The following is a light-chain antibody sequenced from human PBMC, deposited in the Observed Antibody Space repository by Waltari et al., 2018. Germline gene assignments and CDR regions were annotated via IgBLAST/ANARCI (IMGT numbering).Light chain of an antibody. CDR2: GAS. Sequence: EIVLTQSPGSLSSSPGERVTLSCRASQSVSRALAWYQQKPGQAPRLLIFGASNRATGIPDRFSVSGAEPDFSLTISRLEPEDFAVYYCQHYVRLPATFDQGTKVEIK. V-gene: IGKV3-20*01. J-gene: IGKJ1*01. CDR1: QSVSRA. CDR3: QHYVRLPAT.